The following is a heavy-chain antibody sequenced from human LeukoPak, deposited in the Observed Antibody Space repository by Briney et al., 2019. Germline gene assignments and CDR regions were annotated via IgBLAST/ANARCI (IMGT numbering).Heavy chain of an antibody. V-gene: IGHV3-13*04. CDR1: GFTFSSYD. J-gene: IGHJ3*02. CDR3: ARGLYGGNSHAFDI. D-gene: IGHD4-23*01. CDR2: IGTAGDT. Sequence: GGSLRLSCAASGFTFSSYDMHWVRQATGKGLEWVSAIGTAGDTYYPGSVKGRFTISRENAKNSLYLQMNSLRAGDTAVYYCARGLYGGNSHAFDIWGHGTMVTVSS.